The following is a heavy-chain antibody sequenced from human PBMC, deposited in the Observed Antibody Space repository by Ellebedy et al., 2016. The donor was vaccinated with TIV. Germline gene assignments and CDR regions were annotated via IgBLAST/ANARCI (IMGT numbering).Heavy chain of an antibody. D-gene: IGHD2/OR15-2a*01. Sequence: SETLSLTCTVSGDSISRSSYYWGWIRQPPGKGLEWIGHINYSGSTNYNLSLKSRVTISVDTSKNPFSLSMSSVTAADPAVYYCARYVSYFYTPDQIDYYFDSWGQGTLVTVSS. CDR3: ARYVSYFYTPDQIDYYFDS. CDR1: GDSISRSSYY. CDR2: INYSGST. J-gene: IGHJ4*02. V-gene: IGHV4-61*05.